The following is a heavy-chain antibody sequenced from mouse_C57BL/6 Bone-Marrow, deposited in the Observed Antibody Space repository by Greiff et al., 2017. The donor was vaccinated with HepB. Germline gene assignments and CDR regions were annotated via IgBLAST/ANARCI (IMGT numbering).Heavy chain of an antibody. V-gene: IGHV1-50*01. Sequence: QVQLQLPGAELVKPGASVKLSCKASGYTFTSYWMQWVKQRPGQGLEWIGEIDPSDSYTNYNQKFKGKATLTVDTSSSTAYMQLSSLTSEDSAVYYCATYYGSPWYFDVWGTGTTVTVSS. CDR1: GYTFTSYW. CDR2: IDPSDSYT. J-gene: IGHJ1*03. CDR3: ATYYGSPWYFDV. D-gene: IGHD1-1*01.